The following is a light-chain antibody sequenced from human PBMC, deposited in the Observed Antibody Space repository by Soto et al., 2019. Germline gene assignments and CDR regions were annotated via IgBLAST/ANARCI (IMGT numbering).Light chain of an antibody. J-gene: IGKJ2*01. Sequence: EIVLTQSPGTLSLSPGERATLSCRASQSVSSRFLAWYQQKPGQAPRLLIYGASSRATGIPDRFSGSGSGTDFTLTISRLEPQDFAVYYCQQYGSSPMYTFGQGTKLEIK. V-gene: IGKV3-20*01. CDR2: GAS. CDR3: QQYGSSPMYT. CDR1: QSVSSRF.